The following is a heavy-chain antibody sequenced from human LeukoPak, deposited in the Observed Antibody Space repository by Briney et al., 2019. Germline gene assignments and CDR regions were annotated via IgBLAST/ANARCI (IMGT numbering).Heavy chain of an antibody. D-gene: IGHD3-22*01. V-gene: IGHV3-23*01. CDR1: AFTFSSSA. CDR3: AKVSRNYYDSSGYYPLRY. CDR2: ISVRGGST. J-gene: IGHJ4*02. Sequence: AGGSLTPSCAAAAFTFSSSAMSWVRQEPGEVLGWVSVISVRGGSTYYADSVKGRFTISRDNSKNTLYLQMNSLRAEDTAVYYCAKVSRNYYDSSGYYPLRYRGQGTLVTVSS.